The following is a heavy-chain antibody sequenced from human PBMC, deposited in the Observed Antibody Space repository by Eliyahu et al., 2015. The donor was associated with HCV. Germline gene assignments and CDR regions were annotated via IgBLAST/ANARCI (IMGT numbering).Heavy chain of an antibody. CDR2: ITDDGRKT. V-gene: IGHV3-30*16. J-gene: IGHJ6*02. CDR3: ARDLYRSTFVFGMDV. CDR1: DFVFRTYY. D-gene: IGHD4-11*01. Sequence: QVQLVESGGGVVQPGGSLRLSCVASDFVFRTYYMHWGRQAPGKGLEWAALITDDGRKTYYAESVKGRFTVSRDNSKNTLFLHLNGLSPEDTAVYYCARDLYRSTFVFGMDVWGQGTTVTVS.